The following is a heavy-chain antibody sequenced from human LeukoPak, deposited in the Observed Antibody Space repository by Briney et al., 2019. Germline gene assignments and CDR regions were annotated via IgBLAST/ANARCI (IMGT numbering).Heavy chain of an antibody. Sequence: GGSLRLSCAASGFIFSSYAMSWVRQAPGKGLEWVSGISGSGDNTYYADSVKGRFTISRDNSKNTLYVQVNSLGTEDTAAYYCAKGSYYDSSGSFYFDYWGQGTLVTVS. CDR2: ISGSGDNT. J-gene: IGHJ4*02. D-gene: IGHD3-22*01. V-gene: IGHV3-23*01. CDR3: AKGSYYDSSGSFYFDY. CDR1: GFIFSSYA.